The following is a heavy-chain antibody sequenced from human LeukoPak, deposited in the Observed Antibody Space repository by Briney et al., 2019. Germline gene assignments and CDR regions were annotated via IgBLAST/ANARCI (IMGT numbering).Heavy chain of an antibody. J-gene: IGHJ3*02. D-gene: IGHD2-21*01. CDR1: GFTFSSYW. CDR2: IDSDGGGT. V-gene: IGHV3-74*01. Sequence: GGSLRLSCAASGFTFSSYWMHWVRQAPGKGLVWVSRIDSDGGGTIYADSVKGRFTISRDNAKNTLYLQMDSLRAEDTAAYCCSRGGVFHGFDIWGQGTMVTVSS. CDR3: SRGGVFHGFDI.